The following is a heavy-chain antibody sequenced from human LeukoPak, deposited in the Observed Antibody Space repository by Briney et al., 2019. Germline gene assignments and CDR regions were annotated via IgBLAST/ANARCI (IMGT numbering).Heavy chain of an antibody. J-gene: IGHJ6*03. D-gene: IGHD3-22*01. Sequence: ASVKVSCKTSGYTFTGYYMHWVRQAPGQGLEWMGWIRAYNGDTNYAQELQGRVTMTTDTSTSTAYMELRSLRSDDTAVYYCARGPGGRSGYYPLEDYYYYYYMDVWGKGTTVTVSS. CDR3: ARGPGGRSGYYPLEDYYYYYYMDV. CDR2: IRAYNGDT. V-gene: IGHV1-18*04. CDR1: GYTFTGYY.